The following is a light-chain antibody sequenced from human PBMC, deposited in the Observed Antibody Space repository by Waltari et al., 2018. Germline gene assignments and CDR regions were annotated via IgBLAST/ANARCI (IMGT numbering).Light chain of an antibody. CDR2: AAS. CDR1: QVISYC. CDR3: QQYYSFPWT. Sequence: VIWRTQSPSLLSASTGDKLIFGCRMSQVISYCLAWYQQKPGQAPELLIYAASTLQSGVPSRFSGSGSGTDFTLTISNLQSEDFATYYCQQYYSFPWTFGQGTKVEIK. V-gene: IGKV1D-8*04. J-gene: IGKJ1*01.